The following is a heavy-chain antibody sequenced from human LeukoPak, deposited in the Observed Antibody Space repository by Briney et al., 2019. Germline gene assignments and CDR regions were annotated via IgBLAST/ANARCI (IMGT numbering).Heavy chain of an antibody. CDR2: ISGSGGGT. CDR1: GFTFSSYA. J-gene: IGHJ4*02. Sequence: GGSLRLSCAASGFTFSSYAMSWVRQAPGKGLEWVSAISGSGGGTYYADSVKGRFTISRDEAKNSLYLQMNSLRAEDTAVYYCARRDPRELLLEYYFDYWGQGTLVTVSS. CDR3: ARRDPRELLLEYYFDY. V-gene: IGHV3-23*01. D-gene: IGHD2-15*01.